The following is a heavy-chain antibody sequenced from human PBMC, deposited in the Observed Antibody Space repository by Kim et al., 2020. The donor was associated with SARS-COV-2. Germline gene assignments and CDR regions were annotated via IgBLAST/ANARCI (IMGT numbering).Heavy chain of an antibody. CDR1: GFSVSTND. V-gene: IGHV3-53*01. CDR2: IFGSGAT. J-gene: IGHJ6*02. D-gene: IGHD3-10*01. Sequence: GGSLRLSCAASGFSVSTNDMSWVRQAPGKGLEWVATIFGSGATYFADSAKGRFTISRDNYKNTLYLQMNSLRAEDTAAYHCARKLLWFGDNGMDVWGQGTTVTVSS. CDR3: ARKLLWFGDNGMDV.